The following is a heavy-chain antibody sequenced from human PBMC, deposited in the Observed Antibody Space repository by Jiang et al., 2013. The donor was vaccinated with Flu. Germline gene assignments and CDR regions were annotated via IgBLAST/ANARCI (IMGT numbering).Heavy chain of an antibody. Sequence: GLVKPSETLSLTCTVSGGSISSYYWSWIRQPPGKGLEWIGYIYYSGSTNYNPSLKSRVTISVDTSKNQFSLKLSSVTAADTAVYYCARAIWGSYYYGMDVWGQGTTVTVSS. V-gene: IGHV4-59*08. D-gene: IGHD3-16*01. CDR2: IYYSGST. CDR1: GGSISSYY. J-gene: IGHJ6*02. CDR3: ARAIWGSYYYGMDV.